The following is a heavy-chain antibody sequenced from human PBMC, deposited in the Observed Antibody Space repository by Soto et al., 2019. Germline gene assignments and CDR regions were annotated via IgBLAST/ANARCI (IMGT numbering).Heavy chain of an antibody. CDR2: IIPIFGTA. CDR1: GGTFSSYA. D-gene: IGHD2-15*01. J-gene: IGHJ4*02. V-gene: IGHV1-69*06. CDR3: AIGTNCSGGSCYPSGVFDY. Sequence: QVQLVQSGAEVKKPGSSVKVSCKASGGTFSSYAISWVRQAPGQGLEWMGGIIPIFGTANYAQKFQGRVTITADKSTSTSYMELSSLRSEDTAVYYCAIGTNCSGGSCYPSGVFDYWGQGTLVTVSS.